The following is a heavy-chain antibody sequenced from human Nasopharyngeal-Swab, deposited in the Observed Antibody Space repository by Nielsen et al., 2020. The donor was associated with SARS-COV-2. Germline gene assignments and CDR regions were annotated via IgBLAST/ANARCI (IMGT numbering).Heavy chain of an antibody. CDR2: FSYSGTT. J-gene: IGHJ5*02. D-gene: IGHD3-22*01. V-gene: IGHV4-39*01. CDR1: GASISSNSYY. CDR3: ASYYYDSSDYSYWFDP. Sequence: SETLSLTCTVSGASISSNSYYWGWIRQSPGKGLEWIGSFSYSGTTYFNPSLKSRVTISVDTSKNQFSVKLSSVTAADTAVYYCASYYYDSSDYSYWFDPWGQGTLVTVS.